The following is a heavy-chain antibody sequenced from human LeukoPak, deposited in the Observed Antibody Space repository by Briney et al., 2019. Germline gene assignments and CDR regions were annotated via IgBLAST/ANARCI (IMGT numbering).Heavy chain of an antibody. Sequence: GGSLRLSCAASGFTFSSYAMSWVRQAPGKGLEWVSAISGSGGSTYYADSVKGRFTISRDNSKNTLYLQMNSLRAEDTAVYYCAKDLVVEVVFTQFDYWGQGTLVTVSS. CDR3: AKDLVVEVVFTQFDY. V-gene: IGHV3-23*01. J-gene: IGHJ4*02. CDR2: ISGSGGST. D-gene: IGHD5/OR15-5a*01. CDR1: GFTFSSYA.